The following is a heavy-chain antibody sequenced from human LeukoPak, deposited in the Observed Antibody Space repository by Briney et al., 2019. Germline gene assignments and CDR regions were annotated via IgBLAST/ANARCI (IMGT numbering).Heavy chain of an antibody. Sequence: PSQTLSLTCTVSGGSISSGGYYWSWIRQHPGQGLECIGYFYYNENTYYNPSLKSRVTISVDTSKNQFSLKLSSVTAADTAVYYCARDRTVKVVPAAEIDYWGQGTLVTVSS. CDR2: FYYNENT. CDR3: ARDRTVKVVPAAEIDY. J-gene: IGHJ4*02. CDR1: GGSISSGGYY. V-gene: IGHV4-31*03. D-gene: IGHD2-2*01.